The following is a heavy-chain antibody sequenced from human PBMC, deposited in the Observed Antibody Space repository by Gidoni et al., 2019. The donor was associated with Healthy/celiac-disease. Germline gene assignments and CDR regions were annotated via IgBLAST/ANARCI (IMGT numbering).Heavy chain of an antibody. J-gene: IGHJ3*02. CDR3: ARDWTVDYNDAFDI. D-gene: IGHD3-10*01. V-gene: IGHV3-21*01. CDR1: GFPFSSYS. Sequence: EVQLVESGGGLVKPGGSLRLSCAASGFPFSSYSMNWVRQAPGKGLEWVSAISSSSSYIYYADSVKGRFTISRDNAKNSLYLQMNSLRAEDTAVYYCARDWTVDYNDAFDIWGQGTMVTVSS. CDR2: ISSSSSYI.